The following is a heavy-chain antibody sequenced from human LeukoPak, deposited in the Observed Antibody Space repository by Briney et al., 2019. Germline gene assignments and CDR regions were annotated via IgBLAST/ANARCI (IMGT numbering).Heavy chain of an antibody. Sequence: ASVKVSCKASGYTFTSYDINWVRQATGQGLEWMGWMNPNSGNTGYAQKFQGRVTMTRNTSISTAYMELSSLRSEDTAVYYCARDMTGRLDDAFDIWGQGTMVTVSS. CDR3: ARDMTGRLDDAFDI. CDR2: MNPNSGNT. V-gene: IGHV1-8*01. CDR1: GYTFTSYD. D-gene: IGHD1-1*01. J-gene: IGHJ3*02.